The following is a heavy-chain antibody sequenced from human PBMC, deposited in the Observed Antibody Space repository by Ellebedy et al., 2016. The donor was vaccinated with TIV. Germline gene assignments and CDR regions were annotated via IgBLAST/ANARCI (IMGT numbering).Heavy chain of an antibody. Sequence: SETLSLXXTVSGGSISSYYWSWIRQSPGKGLEWIGYVYYSGNTDYNPSLRGRVTMSVDTSKDQFSLRLSSVTASDTALYYCARMRSSGYLDYWGQGILVTVSS. J-gene: IGHJ4*02. V-gene: IGHV4-59*08. CDR3: ARMRSSGYLDY. CDR1: GGSISSYY. CDR2: VYYSGNT. D-gene: IGHD3-22*01.